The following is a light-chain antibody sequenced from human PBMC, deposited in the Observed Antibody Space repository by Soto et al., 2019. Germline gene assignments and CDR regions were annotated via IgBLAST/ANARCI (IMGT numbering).Light chain of an antibody. Sequence: DIQMTQSPSSLSVSVGDRVTITCRASQRISSYLNWYQQKPGKAPKLLIYAASNLQSGVPSRFSGSGSGTDFTLSISNLQPEDFATYYCQQSNSTPYTFGQGTKLEI. CDR2: AAS. CDR1: QRISSY. V-gene: IGKV1-39*01. CDR3: QQSNSTPYT. J-gene: IGKJ2*01.